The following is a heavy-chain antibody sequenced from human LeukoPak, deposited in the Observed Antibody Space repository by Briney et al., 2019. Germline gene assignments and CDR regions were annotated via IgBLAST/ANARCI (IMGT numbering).Heavy chain of an antibody. CDR3: ARLSSNYWYFDL. Sequence: SETLSLTCAVSGYSISSGYYWGWIRQPPGKGLEWIGSTYHSGSTYYNPSLKSRVTIPVDTSKNQFSLKLSSVTAADTAVYYCARLSSNYWYFDLWGRGTLVTVSS. CDR1: GYSISSGYY. CDR2: TYHSGST. D-gene: IGHD2-2*01. V-gene: IGHV4-38-2*01. J-gene: IGHJ2*01.